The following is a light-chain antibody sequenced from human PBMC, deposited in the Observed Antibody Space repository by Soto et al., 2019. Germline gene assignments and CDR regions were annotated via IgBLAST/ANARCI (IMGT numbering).Light chain of an antibody. Sequence: SCELTQSPSVSVAPGETASITCGGDNIGNRDVHWYQKRTGQAPVAVIYYDTNRPSGVPDRFSGYTSGNTATLTITRVEAGDEADYYCQVWASSSGVFGGGTKLTVL. CDR3: QVWASSSGV. CDR1: NIGNRD. J-gene: IGLJ3*02. V-gene: IGLV3-21*04. CDR2: YDT.